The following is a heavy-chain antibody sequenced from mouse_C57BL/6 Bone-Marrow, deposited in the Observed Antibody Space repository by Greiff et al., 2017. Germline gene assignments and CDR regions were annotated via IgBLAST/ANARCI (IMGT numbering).Heavy chain of an antibody. CDR3: AKPLSLRYAMDY. CDR2: IWRGGST. J-gene: IGHJ4*01. V-gene: IGHV2-5*01. CDR1: GFSLTSYG. D-gene: IGHD1-1*01. Sequence: VQRVESGPGLVQPSQSLSITCTVSGFSLTSYGVHWVRQSPGKGLEWLGVIWRGGSTDYNAAFMSRLSITKDNSKSQVFFKMNSLQADDTAIYYCAKPLSLRYAMDYWGQGTSVTVSS.